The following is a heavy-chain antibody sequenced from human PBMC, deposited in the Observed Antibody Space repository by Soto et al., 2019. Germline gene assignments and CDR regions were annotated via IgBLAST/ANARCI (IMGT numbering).Heavy chain of an antibody. CDR2: INAGNANT. CDR3: AREEYSSSYEYYYYYYGMDV. CDR1: GHTFTSYA. Sequence: ASVKVSCKASGHTFTSYAMHWVRQAPGQRLECMGWINAGNANTKYSQKFQGRVTITRDTSASTVYMQLSSLRSEDTAVYYCAREEYSSSYEYYYYYYGMDVWGQGTTVTVSS. D-gene: IGHD6-6*01. J-gene: IGHJ6*02. V-gene: IGHV1-3*01.